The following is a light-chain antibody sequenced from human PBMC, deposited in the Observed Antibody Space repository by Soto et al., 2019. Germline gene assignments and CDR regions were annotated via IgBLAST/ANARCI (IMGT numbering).Light chain of an antibody. CDR2: GAS. Sequence: EIVLTQSPGTLSLSPGERATLSCRASQSVSSSYLGWYQQKPGQAPRLLIYGASSRATGIPDRFSGSGSGTDFTLTISRLEPEDFAVYYCQQYGSSLWTLGQGTKVEIK. J-gene: IGKJ1*01. CDR1: QSVSSSY. V-gene: IGKV3-20*01. CDR3: QQYGSSLWT.